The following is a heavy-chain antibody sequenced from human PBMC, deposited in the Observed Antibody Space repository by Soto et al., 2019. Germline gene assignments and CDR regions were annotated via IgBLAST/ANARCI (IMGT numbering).Heavy chain of an antibody. Sequence: SEALSLTCTVSDGSISSYYWSWIRQPPGKGLEWIGYIYYSGSTNYNPSLKSRVTISVDTSKNQFSLKLSSVTAADTAVYYCARGAYYYDSSGYSYYFDYWGQATLVIVSS. D-gene: IGHD3-22*01. CDR3: ARGAYYYDSSGYSYYFDY. J-gene: IGHJ4*02. V-gene: IGHV4-59*01. CDR1: DGSISSYY. CDR2: IYYSGST.